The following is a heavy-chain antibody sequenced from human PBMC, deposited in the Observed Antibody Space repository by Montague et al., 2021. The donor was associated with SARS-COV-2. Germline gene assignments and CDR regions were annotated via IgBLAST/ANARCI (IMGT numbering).Heavy chain of an antibody. CDR3: ARDSSSGSDWYYYYGMDV. CDR1: GFTFSSYG. V-gene: IGHV3-33*01. Sequence: SLRLSCAASGFTFSSYGMHWVRQAPGKGLEWVAIIWYDGSKNYYXXSLKGRFTISRDNSKNTLYLQMNTLRAEDTAVYYCARDSSSGSDWYYYYGMDVWGQGTTVTISS. J-gene: IGHJ6*02. CDR2: IWYDGSKN. D-gene: IGHD6-13*01.